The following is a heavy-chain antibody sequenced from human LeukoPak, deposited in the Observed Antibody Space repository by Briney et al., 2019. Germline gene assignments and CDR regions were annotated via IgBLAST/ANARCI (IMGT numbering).Heavy chain of an antibody. V-gene: IGHV3-23*01. CDR1: GFTFSSYS. CDR2: ISGSGGST. Sequence: AGTLTLSCAASGFTFSSYSMSRVRQAPGKGLDWASAISGSGGSTYYPDSAKRRFTISRDNTKNTLHLQTKSLNAEDTAVYYCSKLFGHSDILTGYYTSFDYWGQRTPVTVPS. CDR3: SKLFGHSDILTGYYTSFDY. D-gene: IGHD3-9*01. J-gene: IGHJ4*02.